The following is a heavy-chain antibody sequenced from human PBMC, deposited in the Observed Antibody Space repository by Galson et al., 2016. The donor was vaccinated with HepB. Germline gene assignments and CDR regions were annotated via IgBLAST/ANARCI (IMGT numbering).Heavy chain of an antibody. V-gene: IGHV4-61*01. Sequence: ETLSLTCTVSGGSVSGGSYYWTWIRQPPGKGLEWIGFTSYSGSTKYRPSLQSPVTISVDTSKSQFSLQLTSVTAADPAVYYCARDRRYDFSSGNPRYGMDVWGQGATVIVSS. J-gene: IGHJ6*02. CDR3: ARDRRYDFSSGNPRYGMDV. CDR1: GGSVSGGSYY. D-gene: IGHD3-3*01. CDR2: TSYSGST.